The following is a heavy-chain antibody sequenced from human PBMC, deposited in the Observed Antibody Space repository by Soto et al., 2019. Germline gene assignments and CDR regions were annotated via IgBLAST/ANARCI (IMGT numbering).Heavy chain of an antibody. J-gene: IGHJ6*02. V-gene: IGHV4-31*03. CDR1: GGSISSGGYY. CDR2: IYYSGST. CDR3: ARVPYYDFWSGYPQDYYYYGMDV. D-gene: IGHD3-3*01. Sequence: TSETLSLTCTVSGGSISSGGYYWSWIRQHPGKGLEWIGYIYYSGSTYYNPSLKSRVTISVDTSKNQFSLKLSSVTAADSAVYYCARVPYYDFWSGYPQDYYYYGMDVWGQGTTVTVSS.